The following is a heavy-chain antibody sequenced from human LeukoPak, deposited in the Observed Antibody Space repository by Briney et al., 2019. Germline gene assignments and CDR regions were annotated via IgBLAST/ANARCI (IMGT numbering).Heavy chain of an antibody. CDR2: IYHSGST. CDR1: GGSISSSNW. V-gene: IGHV4-4*02. J-gene: IGHJ6*02. D-gene: IGHD1-26*01. Sequence: SETLSLTCAVSGGSISSSNWWSWVRPPPGKGLEWIGEIYHSGSTNYNPSLKSRVTISVDKSKNQFSLKLSSVTAADTAVYYCARDSSGSYSYYYYGMDVWGQGTTVTVSS. CDR3: ARDSSGSYSYYYYGMDV.